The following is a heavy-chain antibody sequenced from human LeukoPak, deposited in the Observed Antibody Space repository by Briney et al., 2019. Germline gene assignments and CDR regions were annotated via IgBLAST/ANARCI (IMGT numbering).Heavy chain of an antibody. CDR2: IYHSGST. CDR1: GYSISSGYY. Sequence: PSETLSLTCTVSGYSISSGYYWGWIRQPPGKGLEWIGSIYHSGSTYYNPSLKSRVTISVDTSKNQFSLKLSSVTAADTAVYYCARYSGYDYVFDYWGQGTLVTVSS. D-gene: IGHD5-12*01. CDR3: ARYSGYDYVFDY. V-gene: IGHV4-38-2*02. J-gene: IGHJ4*02.